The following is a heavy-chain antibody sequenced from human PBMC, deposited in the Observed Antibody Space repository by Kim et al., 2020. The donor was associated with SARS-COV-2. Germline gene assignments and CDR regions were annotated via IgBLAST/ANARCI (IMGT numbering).Heavy chain of an antibody. Sequence: ASVKVSCKASGYTFTSYAIHWVRQAPGQRLEWMGWINGGNGNTKYSQKFQCRVTFSRETSASTAYMELSSLRSEDTAVYYCERDGLIGSTGYYYYYIDVWGKGTTVTVSS. CDR3: ERDGLIGSTGYYYYYIDV. CDR2: INGGNGNT. D-gene: IGHD1-7*01. J-gene: IGHJ6*03. CDR1: GYTFTSYA. V-gene: IGHV1-3*01.